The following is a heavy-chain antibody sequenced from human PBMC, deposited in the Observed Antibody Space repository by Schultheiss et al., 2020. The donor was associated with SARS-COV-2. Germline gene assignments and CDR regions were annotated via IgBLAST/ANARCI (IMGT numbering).Heavy chain of an antibody. CDR3: ARDSEVVGASADAFDI. CDR1: GGSISSGGYY. CDR2: IYYSGST. D-gene: IGHD1-26*01. J-gene: IGHJ3*02. Sequence: SETLSLTCTVSGGSISSGGYYWSWIRQHPGKGLEWIGYIYYSGSTYYNPSLKSLVTISVDTSKNQFSLKLSSVTAADTAVYYCARDSEVVGASADAFDIWGQATMVTVSS. V-gene: IGHV4-31*01.